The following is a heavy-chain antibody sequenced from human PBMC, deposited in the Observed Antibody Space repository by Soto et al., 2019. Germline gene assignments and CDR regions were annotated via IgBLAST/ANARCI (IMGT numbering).Heavy chain of an antibody. CDR2: INHSGST. J-gene: IGHJ5*02. Sequence: ETPSLTCAVYGGSLSGYYWSWIRQPPGKGLEWIGEINHSGSTNYNPSLKSRVTISVDTSKNQFSLKLSSVTAADTAVYYCARGIAVAGTSHWFDPWGQGTLVTVSS. CDR1: GGSLSGYY. V-gene: IGHV4-34*01. CDR3: ARGIAVAGTSHWFDP. D-gene: IGHD6-19*01.